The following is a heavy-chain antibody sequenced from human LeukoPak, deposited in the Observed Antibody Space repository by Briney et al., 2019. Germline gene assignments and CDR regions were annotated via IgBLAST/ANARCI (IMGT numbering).Heavy chain of an antibody. J-gene: IGHJ4*02. V-gene: IGHV3-15*01. CDR1: GFTFSHAW. D-gene: IGHD6-13*01. CDR2: VKSKSNGVTT. Sequence: GGSLRLSCGASGFTFSHAWMSWVRQAPGKGLEWVGRVKSKSNGVTTDYAAPVKGRFTISRDDSKNMLYLQMNSLKTEDTAVYYCTTDRRGAGIATAGTWTFDYWGRGTLVTVSS. CDR3: TTDRRGAGIATAGTWTFDY.